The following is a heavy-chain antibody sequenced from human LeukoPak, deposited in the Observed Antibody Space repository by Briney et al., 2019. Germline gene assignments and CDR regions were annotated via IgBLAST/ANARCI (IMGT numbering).Heavy chain of an antibody. CDR2: ISGSGGST. CDR1: XFTFSSYA. Sequence: PGGXXRLXCAASXFTFSSYAMSWVRQAPGKXLXGVSAISGSGGSTYYADSVKGRFTISRDNAKNSLYLQMNSLRAEDTAVYYCARGGDIVVVPAANYPENWFDPWGQGTLVTVSS. J-gene: IGHJ5*02. CDR3: ARGGDIVVVPAANYPENWFDP. V-gene: IGHV3-23*01. D-gene: IGHD2-2*01.